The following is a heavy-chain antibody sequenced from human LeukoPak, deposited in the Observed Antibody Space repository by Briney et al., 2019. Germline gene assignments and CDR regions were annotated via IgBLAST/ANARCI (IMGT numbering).Heavy chain of an antibody. Sequence: ASVKVSCKASGYTFTSYGISWVRQAPGQGLEWMGWIRAYNGNTNYAQKLQGRVTMTTDTSTSTAYMELRSLRSDDTAVYYCARDFGSYGRDWFDPWGQGTLVTVSS. CDR3: ARDFGSYGRDWFDP. CDR1: GYTFTSYG. V-gene: IGHV1-18*01. CDR2: IRAYNGNT. D-gene: IGHD4-17*01. J-gene: IGHJ5*02.